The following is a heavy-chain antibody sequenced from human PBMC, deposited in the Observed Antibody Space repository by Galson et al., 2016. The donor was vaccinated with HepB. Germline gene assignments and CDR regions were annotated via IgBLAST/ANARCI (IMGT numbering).Heavy chain of an antibody. J-gene: IGHJ4*02. V-gene: IGHV1-69*10. CDR2: IIPIFGIA. Sequence: SVKVSCKASGGTFSSYAINWVRQAPGQGLEWMGGIIPIFGIANYAQKFQGRVTITADRSTSTAYMELSSLRSEDTAVYFCARASSSGNYNTPLDYWGQGPLVTVSS. D-gene: IGHD1-26*01. CDR1: GGTFSSYA. CDR3: ARASSSGNYNTPLDY.